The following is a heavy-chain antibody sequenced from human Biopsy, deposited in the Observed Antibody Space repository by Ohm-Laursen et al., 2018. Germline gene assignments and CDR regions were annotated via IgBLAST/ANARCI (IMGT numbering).Heavy chain of an antibody. CDR3: ATPFQYYDSWGGYPPFDH. CDR1: RGTLSNYA. V-gene: IGHV1-69*10. Sequence: SVKASCKASRGTLSNYAISWVRQAPGEGLEWMGGIIAVSGLVNYAPKFQGRVSITADKSTTAAYMELSNLKSEDTAVYYCATPFQYYDSWGGYPPFDHWGQGTLVTVSS. CDR2: IIAVSGLV. D-gene: IGHD3-3*01. J-gene: IGHJ4*02.